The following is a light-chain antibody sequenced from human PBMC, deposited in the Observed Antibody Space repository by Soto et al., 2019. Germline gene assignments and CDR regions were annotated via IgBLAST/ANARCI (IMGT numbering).Light chain of an antibody. CDR2: DVS. CDR1: SSDVGGYNY. CDR3: CSYTTXNTCQTV. Sequence: QSVLTQPASVSGSPGQSITISCTGTSSDVGGYNYVSWYQHHPGKAPKLMIYDVSNRPSGVSNRFSGSKSGNTASLTISGLQPEDAANYYCCSYTTXNTCQTVFGIGTKVTVL. J-gene: IGLJ1*01. V-gene: IGLV2-14*03.